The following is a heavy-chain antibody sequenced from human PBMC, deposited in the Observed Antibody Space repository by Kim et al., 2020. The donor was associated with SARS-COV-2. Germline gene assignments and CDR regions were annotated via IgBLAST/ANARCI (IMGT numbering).Heavy chain of an antibody. J-gene: IGHJ6*03. CDR1: GYTFTSYG. CDR2: ISAYNGNT. V-gene: IGHV1-18*01. CDR3: ASDYRYTIFGVVPPFHYYYYMDV. Sequence: ASVKVSCKASGYTFTSYGISWVRQAPGQGLEWMGWISAYNGNTNYAQKLQGRVTMTTDTSTSTAYMELRSLRSDDTAVYYCASDYRYTIFGVVPPFHYYYYMDVWGKGTTVTVSS. D-gene: IGHD3-3*01.